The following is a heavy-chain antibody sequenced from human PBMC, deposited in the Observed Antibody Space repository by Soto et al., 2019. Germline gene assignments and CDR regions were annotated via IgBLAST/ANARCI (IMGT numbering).Heavy chain of an antibody. Sequence: SETLSLTCTVSGGSISSYYWSWIRQPLGKGLEWIGYIYYSGSTNYNPSLKSRVTISVDTSKNQFSLKLSSVTAADTAVYYCARGGGYSYGVDYWGQGTLVTVSS. D-gene: IGHD5-18*01. J-gene: IGHJ4*02. CDR1: GGSISSYY. CDR2: IYYSGST. V-gene: IGHV4-59*01. CDR3: ARGGGYSYGVDY.